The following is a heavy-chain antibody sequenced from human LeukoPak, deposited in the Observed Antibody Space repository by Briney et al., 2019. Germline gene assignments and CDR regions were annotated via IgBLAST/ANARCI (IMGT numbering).Heavy chain of an antibody. Sequence: PSETLSLTCTVSGGSISAYYWSWIRQPPGKGLEWIGYIHYSGTTNYYPSLKSRVTIALDASKTQFSLKLNSVTAADTAVYYCARFGTSSSRFFDQWGQGTLATVSS. J-gene: IGHJ4*02. CDR1: GGSISAYY. CDR2: IHYSGTT. CDR3: ARFGTSSSRFFDQ. D-gene: IGHD6-6*01. V-gene: IGHV4-59*01.